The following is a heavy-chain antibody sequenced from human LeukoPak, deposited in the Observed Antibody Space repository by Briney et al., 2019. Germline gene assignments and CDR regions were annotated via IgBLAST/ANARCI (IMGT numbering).Heavy chain of an antibody. Sequence: ASVKVSXKASGYTFTSYDINWVRQATGQGLEWMGWMNPNSGNTGYAQKFQGRVTMTRNTSISTAYMELSSLRSEDTAVYYCARVDYGDYGFDPWGQGTLVTVSS. J-gene: IGHJ5*02. V-gene: IGHV1-8*01. CDR3: ARVDYGDYGFDP. D-gene: IGHD4-17*01. CDR1: GYTFTSYD. CDR2: MNPNSGNT.